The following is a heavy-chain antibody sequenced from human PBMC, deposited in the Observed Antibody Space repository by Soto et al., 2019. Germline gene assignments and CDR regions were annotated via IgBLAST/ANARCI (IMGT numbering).Heavy chain of an antibody. CDR3: ATSQITICGEDDAFDI. V-gene: IGHV1-18*01. D-gene: IGHD3-3*01. CDR1: GYTFASSG. Sequence: QVQLVQSGAEVKKPGASVKVSCKASGYTFASSGISWVRQAPGQVLEWMGWISAYNGNTNYAQKLQGRDTMTTDTSTSTAYIELRRLRSHDTGVYYCATSQITICGEDDAFDIWGQGTMVTVSS. CDR2: ISAYNGNT. J-gene: IGHJ3*02.